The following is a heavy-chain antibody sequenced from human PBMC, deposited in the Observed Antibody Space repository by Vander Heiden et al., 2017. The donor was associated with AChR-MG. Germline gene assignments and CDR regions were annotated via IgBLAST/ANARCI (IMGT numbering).Heavy chain of an antibody. D-gene: IGHD5-18*01. CDR1: GGSFSRYY. V-gene: IGHV4-34*01. CDR2: INHSGST. J-gene: IGHJ4*02. CDR3: ARRMGIQFDY. Sequence: QGQLQQWGAGLFKPSETLSLPCPVYGGSFSRYYWSWIRQPPGKGLEWIGEINHSGSTNYNPSLKSRVTISVDTSKNQFSLKLSSVTAADTAVYDCARRMGIQFDYWGQGTLVTVSS.